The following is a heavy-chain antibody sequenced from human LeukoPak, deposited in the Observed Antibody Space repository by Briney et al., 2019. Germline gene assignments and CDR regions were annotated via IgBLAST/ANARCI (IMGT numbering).Heavy chain of an antibody. Sequence: SVKVSCKVSGGAFSNYAIGWVRQAPGQGLEWMGRIIPILDIPNYAQKFQGSVTTTADRSTSTAYMEMSSLRSEDTAVYYCVRDRGYCESTTCYESLDVWGQGTTVTVSS. D-gene: IGHD2-2*01. CDR2: IIPILDIP. V-gene: IGHV1-69*04. CDR3: VRDRGYCESTTCYESLDV. CDR1: GGAFSNYA. J-gene: IGHJ6*02.